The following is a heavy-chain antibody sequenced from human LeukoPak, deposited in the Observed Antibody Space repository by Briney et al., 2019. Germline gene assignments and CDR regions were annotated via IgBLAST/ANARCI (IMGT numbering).Heavy chain of an antibody. CDR3: ARGMRSSWYSAFDY. J-gene: IGHJ4*02. V-gene: IGHV3-30*02. CDR1: GFTFSTYG. D-gene: IGHD6-13*01. Sequence: GGSLRLSCAASGFTFSTYGMHWVRQAPGKGLEWVAFIRYDGSNKYYADSVKGRFTISRDNSKNSLYLQMNSLRAEDTAVYYCARGMRSSWYSAFDYWGQGTLVTVSS. CDR2: IRYDGSNK.